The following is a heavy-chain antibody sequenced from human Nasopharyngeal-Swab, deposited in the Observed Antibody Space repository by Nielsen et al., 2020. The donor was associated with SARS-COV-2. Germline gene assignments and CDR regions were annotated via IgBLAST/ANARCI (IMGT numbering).Heavy chain of an antibody. J-gene: IGHJ6*02. CDR1: GYTFTGYY. CDR2: TNPNSGGT. V-gene: IGHV1-2*06. Sequence: ASVKVSCKASGYTFTGYYMHWVRQAPGQGLEWMGRTNPNSGGTNYAQKFQGRVTMTTDTSTSTAYMELRSLRSDDTAVYYCARDGNGGGYYYYGMDVWGQGTTVTVSS. CDR3: ARDGNGGGYYYYGMDV. D-gene: IGHD4-23*01.